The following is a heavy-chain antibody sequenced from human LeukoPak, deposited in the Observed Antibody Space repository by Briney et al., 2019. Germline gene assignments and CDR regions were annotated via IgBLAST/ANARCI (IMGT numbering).Heavy chain of an antibody. V-gene: IGHV3-30*18. CDR1: GFVFSAYG. CDR2: IAYEGRYR. J-gene: IGHJ4*02. D-gene: IGHD3-10*01. Sequence: GGSLRLSCAASGFVFSAYGMHWVRQAPGKGLEWVAVIAYEGRYRYYADSVKGRFTVSRDNSKNTVSLQMKGLRVEDTAVYYCAKGHTARELKDWGQGTLVIVSS. CDR3: AKGHTARELKD.